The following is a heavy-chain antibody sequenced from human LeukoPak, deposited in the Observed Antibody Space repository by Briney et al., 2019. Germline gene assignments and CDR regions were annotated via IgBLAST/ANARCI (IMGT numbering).Heavy chain of an antibody. J-gene: IGHJ4*02. CDR3: TTGIRGD. D-gene: IGHD3-10*01. CDR1: GFTFSNAW. V-gene: IGHV3-15*01. CDR2: LKSKIDGGTT. Sequence: GGSLRLSCAASGFTFSNAWMSWVRQAPGKGLEWVGRLKSKIDGGTTDYAAPVKGRFTISRDDSKMTLYLQMNSLKIEDTAVYYCTTGIRGDWGQGTLVTVSS.